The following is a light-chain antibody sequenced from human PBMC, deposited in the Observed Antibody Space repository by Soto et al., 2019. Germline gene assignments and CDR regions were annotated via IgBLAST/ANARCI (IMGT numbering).Light chain of an antibody. Sequence: QSLLRQPASVSGSRGQSITISCTGTISDVGGYNYVSWYQQHPGKGPKLMIYEVSNRPSGVSNRFSGSKSGNTATLTISGLQAEDEADYYCSSYTSTTTRVFGTGTKVTVL. J-gene: IGLJ1*01. CDR2: EVS. V-gene: IGLV2-14*03. CDR1: ISDVGGYNY. CDR3: SSYTSTTTRV.